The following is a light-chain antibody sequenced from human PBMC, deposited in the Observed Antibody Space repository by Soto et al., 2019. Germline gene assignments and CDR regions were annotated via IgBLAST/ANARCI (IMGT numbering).Light chain of an antibody. CDR3: QQYGSSLIT. CDR2: GAS. CDR1: QSISRY. V-gene: IGKV3-20*01. J-gene: IGKJ5*01. Sequence: IVLTQSPGTLSLSPGERTTLSCRASQSISRYLAWYQQKPGQGPRLLIYGASSRATGTPDRFSGSGSGTDFTLTSSRLESEDFAVYYCQQYGSSLITFGQGTRLEIK.